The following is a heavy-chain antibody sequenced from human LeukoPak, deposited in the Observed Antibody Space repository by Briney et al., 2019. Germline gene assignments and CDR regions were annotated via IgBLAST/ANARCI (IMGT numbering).Heavy chain of an antibody. D-gene: IGHD6-13*01. CDR3: ARGAQLTDY. Sequence: PGGSRRLSCAASGFTFHTYGMHWVRQAPGKGLEYVSGMGPDGDPTYYAKSVKGRFTISRDNSKSMVYLQMGSLTADDMAVYYCARGAQLTDYWGQGTLVTVSS. CDR2: MGPDGDPT. V-gene: IGHV3-64*01. CDR1: GFTFHTYG. J-gene: IGHJ4*02.